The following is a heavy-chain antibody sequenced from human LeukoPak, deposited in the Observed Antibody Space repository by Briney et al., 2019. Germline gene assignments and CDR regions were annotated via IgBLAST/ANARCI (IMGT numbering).Heavy chain of an antibody. CDR3: ARDLRSSSPRFDY. J-gene: IGHJ4*02. CDR1: GFTFSWYW. CDR2: INSDGTST. Sequence: GGSLRLSCAASGFTFSWYWMDWVCQAPGQGLVWVSRINSDGTSTTYADSVKGRFTISRDNAESTLYLQMSSLRAEDTAVYYCARDLRSSSPRFDYWGQGTLVTVSS. V-gene: IGHV3-74*01. D-gene: IGHD6-6*01.